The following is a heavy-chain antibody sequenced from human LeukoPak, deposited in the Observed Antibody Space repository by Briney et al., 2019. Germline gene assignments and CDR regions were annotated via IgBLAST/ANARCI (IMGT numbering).Heavy chain of an antibody. J-gene: IGHJ6*02. CDR2: IYHSGST. CDR1: GGSISSGGYY. CDR3: ARAERQWLVRDYYYYGMDV. Sequence: SQTLSLTCTVSGGSISSGGYYWSWIRQPPGKGLEWIGYIYHSGSTYYNPSLKSRGTISVDRSKNQFSLKLSSVTAADTAVYYCARAERQWLVRDYYYYGMDVWGQGTTVTVSS. V-gene: IGHV4-30-2*01. D-gene: IGHD6-19*01.